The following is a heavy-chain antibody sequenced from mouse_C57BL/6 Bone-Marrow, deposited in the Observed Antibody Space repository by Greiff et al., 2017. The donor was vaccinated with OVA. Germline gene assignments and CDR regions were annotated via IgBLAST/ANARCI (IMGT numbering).Heavy chain of an antibody. CDR1: GYTFTGYW. D-gene: IGHD2-4*01. V-gene: IGHV1-9*01. CDR2: ILPGSGGT. CDR3: ARGGITTLFDY. Sequence: VQLQQSGAELMKPGASVKLSCKATGYTFTGYWIEWVKQRPGHGLEWIGEILPGSGGTNYNEKFKGKATFTADTSSNTAYMQLSSLTTEDSAIYYCARGGITTLFDYWGQGTTLTVSS. J-gene: IGHJ2*01.